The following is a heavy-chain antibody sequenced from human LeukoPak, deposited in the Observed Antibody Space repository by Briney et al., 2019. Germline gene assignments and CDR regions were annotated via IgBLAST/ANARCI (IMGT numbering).Heavy chain of an antibody. J-gene: IGHJ6*04. Sequence: GGSLRLSCAASGFTFSSYSMNWVRQAPGKGLGWVSYISSSSSTIYYADSVKGRFTISRDNAKNSLYLQMNSLRAEDTAVYYCARDDGGSSSPLDVWGKGTTVTVSS. V-gene: IGHV3-48*01. CDR1: GFTFSSYS. D-gene: IGHD6-13*01. CDR2: ISSSSSTI. CDR3: ARDDGGSSSPLDV.